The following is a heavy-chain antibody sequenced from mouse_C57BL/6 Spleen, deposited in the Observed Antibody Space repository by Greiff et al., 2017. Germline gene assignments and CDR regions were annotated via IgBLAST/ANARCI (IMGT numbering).Heavy chain of an antibody. CDR3: ALLPHYYAMDY. CDR2: IHPSDSDT. CDR1: GYTFTSYW. V-gene: IGHV1-74*01. J-gene: IGHJ4*01. Sequence: VQLQQPGAELVKPGASVKVSCKASGYTFTSYWMHWVKQRPGQGLEWIGRIHPSDSDTNYNQKFKGKATLTVDNSSSTAYMQLSSLTSEDSAVYYCALLPHYYAMDYWGQGTSVTVSS. D-gene: IGHD1-1*01.